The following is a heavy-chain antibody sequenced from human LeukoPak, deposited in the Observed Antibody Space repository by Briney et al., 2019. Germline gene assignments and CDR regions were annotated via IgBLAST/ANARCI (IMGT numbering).Heavy chain of an antibody. CDR3: ARGPQQWLVGYYYGMDV. V-gene: IGHV4-59*01. J-gene: IGHJ6*02. Sequence: SETLSLTCTVSGGSISSYYWSWIRQPAGKGLEWIGYIYYSGSTNYNPSLKSRVTISVDTSKNQFSLKLSSVTAADTAVYYCARGPQQWLVGYYYGMDVWGQGTTVTVSS. D-gene: IGHD6-19*01. CDR1: GGSISSYY. CDR2: IYYSGST.